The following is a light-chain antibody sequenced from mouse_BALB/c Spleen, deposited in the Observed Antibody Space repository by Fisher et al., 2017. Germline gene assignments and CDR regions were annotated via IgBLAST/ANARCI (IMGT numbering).Light chain of an antibody. CDR3: QQNNEDPRT. CDR2: YTS. CDR1: QGISNY. Sequence: DIVMTQSTSSLSASLGDRVTISCSASQGISNYLNWYQQKPDGTVKLLIYYTSSLHSGVPSRFSGSGSRTDFTLTIDPVEADDAATYYCQQNNEDPRTFGGGTKLEIK. V-gene: IGKV10-94*01. J-gene: IGKJ1*01.